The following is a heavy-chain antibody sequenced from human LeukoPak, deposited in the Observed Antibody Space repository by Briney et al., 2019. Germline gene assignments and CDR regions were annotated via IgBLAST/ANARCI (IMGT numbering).Heavy chain of an antibody. CDR2: IYYSGST. D-gene: IGHD2/OR15-2a*01. J-gene: IGHJ5*02. CDR3: ARRGSTRNWFDP. V-gene: IGHV4-59*05. Sequence: SETLSLTCTVSGGSISSYYWSWIRQPPGKGLEWIGSIYYSGSTYYNPSLKSRVTISVDTSKNQFSLKLSSVTAADTAVYYCARRGSTRNWFDPWGQGTLVTVSS. CDR1: GGSISSYY.